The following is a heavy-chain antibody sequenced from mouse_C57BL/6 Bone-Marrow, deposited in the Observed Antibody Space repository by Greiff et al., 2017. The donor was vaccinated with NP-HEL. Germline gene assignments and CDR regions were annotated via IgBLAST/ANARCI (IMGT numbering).Heavy chain of an antibody. CDR1: GFTFSDYY. Sequence: EVKLVESEGGLVQPGSSMKLSCTASGFTFSDYYMAWVRQVPEKGLEWVANINYDGSSTYYLDSLKSRFIISRDNAKNILYLQMSSLKSEDTATYYCAREALSFDYWGQGTTLTVSS. V-gene: IGHV5-16*01. J-gene: IGHJ2*01. CDR2: INYDGSST. CDR3: AREALSFDY.